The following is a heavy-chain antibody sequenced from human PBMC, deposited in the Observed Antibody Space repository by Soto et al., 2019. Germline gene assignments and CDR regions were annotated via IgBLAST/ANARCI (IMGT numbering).Heavy chain of an antibody. Sequence: PSETLSLTCTVSGGSISSGAYCWSWIRQHPGKGLEWIGYIYGSGSTYYNPSLKSRVTMSLDTSKNQFSLKLRSVTAADTAVYYCATTYSSSSRYYYYGVDVWGQGTTVTVSS. CDR2: IYGSGST. J-gene: IGHJ6*02. D-gene: IGHD6-6*01. CDR3: ATTYSSSSRYYYYGVDV. CDR1: GGSISSGAYC. V-gene: IGHV4-31*03.